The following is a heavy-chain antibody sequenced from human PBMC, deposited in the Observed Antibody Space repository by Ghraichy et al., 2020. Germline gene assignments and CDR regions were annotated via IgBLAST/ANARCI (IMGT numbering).Heavy chain of an antibody. CDR3: AREGGNYCSGGSCSRDFDY. CDR1: GFTFSSYA. J-gene: IGHJ4*02. D-gene: IGHD2-15*01. V-gene: IGHV3-48*02. Sequence: LSLTCAASGFTFSSYAMDWVRQAPGKGLEWLSYITSSGTTIYYADSVKGRFTISRDNAKNSLYLQMSSLRDEDTAVYYCAREGGNYCSGGSCSRDFDYWGQGTLVTVSS. CDR2: ITSSGTTI.